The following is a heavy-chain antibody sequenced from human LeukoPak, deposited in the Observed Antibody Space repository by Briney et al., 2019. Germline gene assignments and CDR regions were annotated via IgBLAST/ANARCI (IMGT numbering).Heavy chain of an antibody. CDR2: INPNSGGT. V-gene: IGHV1-2*02. J-gene: IGHJ3*02. CDR3: ARTPRRQWLFLPGAFDI. CDR1: GYTFTGYY. Sequence: ASVTVSCKASGYTFTGYYMHWVRQAPGQGLEGMGWINPNSGGTNYAQKFQGRVTMTRDTSISTAYMELSRLRSDDTAVYYCARTPRRQWLFLPGAFDIWGQGTMVTVSS. D-gene: IGHD3-22*01.